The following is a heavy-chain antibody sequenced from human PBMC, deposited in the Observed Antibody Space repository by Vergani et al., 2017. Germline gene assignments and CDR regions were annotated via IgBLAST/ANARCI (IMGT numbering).Heavy chain of an antibody. CDR3: ARAGRDPYSRSYYYYFNY. CDR1: GFTFSSYG. J-gene: IGHJ4*02. CDR2: IWYDGSNK. Sequence: QVQLVESGGGVVQPGRSLRLSCAASGFTFSSYGMHWVRQAPGKGLEWVAVIWYDGSNKYYADSVKGRFTISRDNSKNMLYRQMNSLRADDTAVYYCARAGRDPYSRSYYYYFNYWGQGTLVTVSS. V-gene: IGHV3-33*01. D-gene: IGHD1-26*01.